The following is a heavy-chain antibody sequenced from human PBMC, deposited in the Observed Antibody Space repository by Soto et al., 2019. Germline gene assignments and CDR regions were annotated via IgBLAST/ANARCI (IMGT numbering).Heavy chain of an antibody. J-gene: IGHJ4*02. CDR2: MNPNSGNT. Sequence: QVQLVQSGAEVKKPGASVKVSCKASGYTFTSYDINWVRQATGQGLEWMGWMNPNSGNTGYAQKFQGRVTMTRNTSISTAYMELSSLRTEDTAVYYCAVVRGIAAASGYWGQGTLVTVSS. CDR1: GYTFTSYD. D-gene: IGHD6-13*01. CDR3: AVVRGIAAASGY. V-gene: IGHV1-8*01.